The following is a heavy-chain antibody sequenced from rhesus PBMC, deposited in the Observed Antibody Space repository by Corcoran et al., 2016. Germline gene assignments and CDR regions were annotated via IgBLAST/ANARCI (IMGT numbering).Heavy chain of an antibody. CDR3: ARIPFSWTHISSLDV. CDR2: IGGSSGLP. Sequence: QGQLQESGPGLVKPSETLSLTCGVSGDSISGYYWNWIRQPPGKGLEWIGYIGGSSGLPSYHPSLAGRVIVSMDTSKNHFSLRLAYVIAADTAVYFCARIPFSWTHISSLDVWGRGLLVTVSS. V-gene: IGHV4-165*02. CDR1: GDSISGYY. D-gene: IGHD3-3*01. J-gene: IGHJ5-2*02.